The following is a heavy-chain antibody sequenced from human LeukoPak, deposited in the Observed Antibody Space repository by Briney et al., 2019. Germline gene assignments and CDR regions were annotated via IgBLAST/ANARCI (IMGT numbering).Heavy chain of an antibody. J-gene: IGHJ6*02. CDR1: GYTFTSYD. Sequence: ASVKVSCKASGYTFTSYDINWVRQATGQGLEWMGWMNPNSGNTGYAQEFQGRVTMTRNTSISTAYMELSSLRSEDTAVYYCAWRALTYGMDVWGQGTTVTVSS. V-gene: IGHV1-8*01. CDR3: AWRALTYGMDV. CDR2: MNPNSGNT.